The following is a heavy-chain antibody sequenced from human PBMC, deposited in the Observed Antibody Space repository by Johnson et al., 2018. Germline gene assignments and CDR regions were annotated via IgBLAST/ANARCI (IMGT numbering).Heavy chain of an antibody. V-gene: IGHV3-23*04. CDR2: ISGSGGNT. D-gene: IGHD6-19*01. J-gene: IGHJ3*02. CDR3: AKFRGGGWLDAFDI. Sequence: EVQLVESGGGLVQPGGSLRLSCAASGFTFSSYSMNWVRQAPGKGLEWVSAISGSGGNTFYADSVKGRFTISRDNSKNTLYLLLNSLRAADTAIYYCAKFRGGGWLDAFDIWGRGTTVTVSS. CDR1: GFTFSSYS.